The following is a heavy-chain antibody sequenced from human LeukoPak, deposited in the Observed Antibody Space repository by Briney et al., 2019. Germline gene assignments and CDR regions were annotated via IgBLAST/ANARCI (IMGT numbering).Heavy chain of an antibody. CDR3: ARHYYDSSGYYYGSSGRLGNWFDP. CDR1: GGSISSYY. D-gene: IGHD3-22*01. CDR2: IYTSGST. J-gene: IGHJ5*02. V-gene: IGHV4-4*07. Sequence: SETLSLTCTVSGGSISSYYWSWIRQPAGKGLEWIGRIYTSGSTNYNPSLKSRVTISVDTSKNQFSLKLSSVTAADTAVYYCARHYYDSSGYYYGSSGRLGNWFDPWGQGTLVTVSS.